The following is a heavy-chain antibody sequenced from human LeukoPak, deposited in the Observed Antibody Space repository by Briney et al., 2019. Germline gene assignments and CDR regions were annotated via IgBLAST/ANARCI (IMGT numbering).Heavy chain of an antibody. CDR3: ASDRDYYDSSGYLFDY. D-gene: IGHD3-22*01. J-gene: IGHJ4*02. CDR2: IKQDGSEI. V-gene: IGHV3-7*01. Sequence: PGGSLRLSCAASGFTFSSYWMSWVRQAPGPGLEWLTSIKQDGSEIYYVDSVKGRFTISRDNAKNSLYLQMNSQRDEDTDGYYCASDRDYYDSSGYLFDYWGQGTLVTVSS. CDR1: GFTFSSYW.